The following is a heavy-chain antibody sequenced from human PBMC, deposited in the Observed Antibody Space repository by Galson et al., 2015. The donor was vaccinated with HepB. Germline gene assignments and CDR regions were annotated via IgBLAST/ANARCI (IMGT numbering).Heavy chain of an antibody. CDR1: GGTFSSYA. CDR2: IIPILGIA. J-gene: IGHJ5*02. D-gene: IGHD1-26*01. Sequence: SVKVSCKASGGTFSSYAISWVRQAPGQGLEWMGRIIPILGIANYAQKFQGRATITADKSTSTAYMEQSSLRSEDTAVYYCAREGAGYSGSYLNWFDPWGQGTLVTVSS. CDR3: AREGAGYSGSYLNWFDP. V-gene: IGHV1-69*04.